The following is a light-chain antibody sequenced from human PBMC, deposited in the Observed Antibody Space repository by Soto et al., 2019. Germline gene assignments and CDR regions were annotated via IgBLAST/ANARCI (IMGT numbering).Light chain of an antibody. CDR3: AAWDDTPKGV. V-gene: IGLV1-44*01. CDR2: SND. CDR1: RSNIGSNS. J-gene: IGLJ1*01. Sequence: QSVLTQPPSASGTPGRRVTISCSGSRSNIGSNSVNCYQQLPGTAPKLLIYSNDQRPSGVPDRFSGSKSDTSASLAISGLQSEDEADYYCAAWDDTPKGVFGTAKKVTV.